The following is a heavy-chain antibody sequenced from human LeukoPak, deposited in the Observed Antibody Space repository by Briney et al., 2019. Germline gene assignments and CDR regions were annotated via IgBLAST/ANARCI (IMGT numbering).Heavy chain of an antibody. CDR3: ARTSYGSGSYSDY. Sequence: PGGSLRLSCAASGFTFSSYAMTWVRQAPGKGLEWVSVIYSGGSTYYADSVKGRFTISRDNSKNTLYLQMNSLRAEDTAVYYCARTSYGSGSYSDYWGQGTLVTVSS. V-gene: IGHV3-66*01. D-gene: IGHD3-10*01. CDR2: IYSGGST. CDR1: GFTFSSYA. J-gene: IGHJ4*02.